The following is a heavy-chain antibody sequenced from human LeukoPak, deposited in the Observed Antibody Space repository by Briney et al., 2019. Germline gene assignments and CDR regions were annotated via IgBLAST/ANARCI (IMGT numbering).Heavy chain of an antibody. V-gene: IGHV1-18*01. D-gene: IGHD6-19*01. Sequence: GSSVKVSCKASGGTFSSYAISWVRQAPGQGLEWMGWISAYNGNTNYAQKLQGRVTMTTDTSTSTAYMELRSLRSDDTAVYYWARERYSSWGYFDYWGQGTLVTVSS. CDR2: ISAYNGNT. CDR3: ARERYSSWGYFDY. J-gene: IGHJ4*02. CDR1: GGTFSSYA.